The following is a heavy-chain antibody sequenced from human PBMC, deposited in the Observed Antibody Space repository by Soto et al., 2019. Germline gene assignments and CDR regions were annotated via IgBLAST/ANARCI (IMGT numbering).Heavy chain of an antibody. CDR3: AKWGYSSGSLGY. J-gene: IGHJ1*01. V-gene: IGHV1-18*04. CDR2: IGAYNGNT. Sequence: VSVEVSCKASGYSFTAYGVSWVRQAPGQGLEWLGWIGAYNGNTQYAQKFYDRVTMTTDTSTSTAYMELRSLRYDDTAVYYCAKWGYSSGSLGYWGQGTLVTVSS. D-gene: IGHD6-19*01. CDR1: GYSFTAYG.